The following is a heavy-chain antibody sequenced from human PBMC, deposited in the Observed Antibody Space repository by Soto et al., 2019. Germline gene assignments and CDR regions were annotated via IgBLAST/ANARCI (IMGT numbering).Heavy chain of an antibody. D-gene: IGHD3-16*02. J-gene: IGHJ4*02. CDR2: IDWNDHK. CDR3: ERIREGHQYGAVIAPHPFDY. V-gene: IGHV2-70*01. Sequence: SGPTLVNPTQTLTLTCTFSGFSLTTSGMCVSWIRQAPGKALEWLALIDWNDHKYYSTSLRTRLTISKDTSKNQVVLTMANMEAVDKDTYFCERIREGHQYGAVIAPHPFDYWGEGNLDTVT. CDR1: GFSLTTSGMC.